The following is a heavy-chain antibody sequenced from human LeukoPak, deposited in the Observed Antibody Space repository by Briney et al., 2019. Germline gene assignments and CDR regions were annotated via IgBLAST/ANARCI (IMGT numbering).Heavy chain of an antibody. CDR1: GFTFSSYA. Sequence: GGSLRLSCAASGFTFSSYAMSWDRQAPGKGLQWVSAISGSGGDTYDADSVKGRFTISRDNSKNTLYLQMNSLRAEDTAVYYCAKDTSVARYCTNDICSPFDYWGQGTLVTVSS. CDR3: AKDTSVARYCTNDICSPFDY. D-gene: IGHD2-8*01. V-gene: IGHV3-23*01. J-gene: IGHJ4*02. CDR2: ISGSGGDT.